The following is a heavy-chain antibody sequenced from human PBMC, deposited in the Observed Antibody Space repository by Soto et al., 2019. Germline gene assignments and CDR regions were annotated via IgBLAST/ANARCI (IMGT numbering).Heavy chain of an antibody. J-gene: IGHJ4*02. V-gene: IGHV4-59*01. CDR2: IYYSGST. D-gene: IGHD3-22*01. CDR3: ARPEIPTRSSDYDYPFDH. CDR1: GGSISSYY. Sequence: SETLSLTCTVSGGSISSYYWSWVRQPPGKGLEWIGYIYYSGSTNYNPSLKSRVTISVDTSKNQFSLKLSSVTAVDTAMYYCARPEIPTRSSDYDYPFDHWGQGTPVTVPQ.